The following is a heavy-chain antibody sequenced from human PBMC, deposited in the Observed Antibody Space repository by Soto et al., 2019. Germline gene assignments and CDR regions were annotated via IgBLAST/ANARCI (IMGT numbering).Heavy chain of an antibody. V-gene: IGHV4-31*03. CDR2: IYYSGST. J-gene: IGHJ4*02. CDR1: GGSISSGGYY. D-gene: IGHD1-1*01. Sequence: QVQLQESGPGLVKPSQTLSLTCTVSGGSISSGGYYWSWIRQHPGKGLEWIGYIYYSGSTYYNPSLKSRVTIXXDXSXXQFSLKLSSVTAADTAVYYCAREVGVERPTSEFDYWGQGTLVTVSS. CDR3: AREVGVERPTSEFDY.